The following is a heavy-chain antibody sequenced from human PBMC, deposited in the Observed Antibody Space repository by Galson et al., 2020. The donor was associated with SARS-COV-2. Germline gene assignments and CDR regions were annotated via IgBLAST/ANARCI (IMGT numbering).Heavy chain of an antibody. V-gene: IGHV1-2*02. D-gene: IGHD3-9*01. J-gene: IGHJ5*02. CDR2: INPNSGGT. Sequence: GESLKISCKASGYTFTGYYMHWVRQAPGQGLEWMGWINPNSGGTNYAQKFQGRVTMTRDTSISTAYMELSRLRSDDTAVYYCARGTRYFDWRGWFDPWGQGTLVTVSS. CDR3: ARGTRYFDWRGWFDP. CDR1: GYTFTGYY.